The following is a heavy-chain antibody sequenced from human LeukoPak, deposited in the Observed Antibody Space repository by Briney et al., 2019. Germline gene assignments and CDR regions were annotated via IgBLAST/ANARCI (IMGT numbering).Heavy chain of an antibody. J-gene: IGHJ4*02. CDR1: GSTFTGHY. CDR3: VRVGHTSGWDFDY. Sequence: ASVKVSCKASGSTFTGHYIHWVRQAPGQGLEWMGFINPNSGGTNYAQKFQGRVTMTRDTSVSTAYMELSRLTSDDTAVDYCVRVGHTSGWDFDYWGQGTLVTVS. D-gene: IGHD6-19*01. CDR2: INPNSGGT. V-gene: IGHV1-2*02.